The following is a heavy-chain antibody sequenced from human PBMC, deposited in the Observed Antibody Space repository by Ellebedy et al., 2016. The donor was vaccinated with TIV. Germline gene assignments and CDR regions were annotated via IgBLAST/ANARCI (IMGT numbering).Heavy chain of an antibody. D-gene: IGHD4-17*01. V-gene: IGHV4-59*08. CDR2: IFYSGST. CDR1: GGSTSSYY. CDR3: AGDHGASFDY. Sequence: MPSETLSLTCTVPGGSTSSYYWSWIRQPPGKGLEWIGYIFYSGSTNYNPSLKSRVTIPLDTSKNQFSLELNSVTAAYPAVYYCAGDHGASFDYWGQGTLVTVSS. J-gene: IGHJ4*02.